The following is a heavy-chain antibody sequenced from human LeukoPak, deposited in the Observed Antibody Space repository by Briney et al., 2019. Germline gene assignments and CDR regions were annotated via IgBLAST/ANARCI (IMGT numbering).Heavy chain of an antibody. Sequence: SETLSLTCAVYGGSFSGYYWSWIRQPPGKGLEWIGEINHSGSTNYNPSLKSRVTISLDTSKNQFSLKLSSVTAADTAVYYCASSPPYYYGMDVWGQGTTVTVSS. J-gene: IGHJ6*02. CDR2: INHSGST. CDR3: ASSPPYYYGMDV. V-gene: IGHV4-34*01. CDR1: GGSFSGYY.